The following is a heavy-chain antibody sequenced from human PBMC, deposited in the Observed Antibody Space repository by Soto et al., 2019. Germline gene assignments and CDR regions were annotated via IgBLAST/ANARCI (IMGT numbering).Heavy chain of an antibody. V-gene: IGHV1-18*01. CDR2: VSSYNGNT. Sequence: QAQLVQSGAEVKKPGASVKVSCKASGYTFTSHGISWVRQAPGQGLEWMGWVSSYNGNTNYAQKFQGRVTMTTDTSTTTAYMELRSLTSDDTAVYYCARDLGAKVYYWGQGTLVTVSS. D-gene: IGHD3-16*01. J-gene: IGHJ4*02. CDR3: ARDLGAKVYY. CDR1: GYTFTSHG.